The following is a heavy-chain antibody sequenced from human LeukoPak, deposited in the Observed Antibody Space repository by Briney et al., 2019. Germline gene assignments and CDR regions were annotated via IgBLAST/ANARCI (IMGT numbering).Heavy chain of an antibody. V-gene: IGHV1-69*13. Sequence: SVKVSCKASGGTFSSYAISWVRQAPGQGLEWMGGIIPIFGTANYAQKFQGRVTITADESTSTAYMELSSLRSEDTAVYYCARGSSGYYDSSGYYYDDCWGQGTLVTVSS. J-gene: IGHJ4*02. CDR1: GGTFSSYA. CDR2: IIPIFGTA. CDR3: ARGSSGYYDSSGYYYDDC. D-gene: IGHD3-22*01.